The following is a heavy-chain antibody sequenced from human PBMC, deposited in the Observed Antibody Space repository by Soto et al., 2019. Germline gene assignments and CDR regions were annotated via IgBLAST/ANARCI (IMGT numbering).Heavy chain of an antibody. J-gene: IGHJ5*02. CDR1: GVTFSSYW. D-gene: IGHD3-10*01. CDR2: INSDGSFT. V-gene: IGHV3-74*01. CDR3: ARLGPYASGTYSFRHNRFDP. Sequence: GGSLRLSCAASGVTFSSYWMHWVRQAPGKGLVWVSRINSDGSFTNYADSVEGRFTISRDNAKKTLYLQMNNLRAEDTAVYYCARLGPYASGTYSFRHNRFDPWGQGTLVTVPQ.